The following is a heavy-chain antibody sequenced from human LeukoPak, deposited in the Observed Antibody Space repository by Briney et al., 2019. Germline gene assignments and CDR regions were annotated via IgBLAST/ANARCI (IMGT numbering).Heavy chain of an antibody. CDR2: ISGYNGNT. Sequence: ASVTVSCKASGYTFTNYAISWVRQAPGQGLEWVARISGYNGNTDYAQKVKDRVTVTADTSTAYLEMRGLTSDDTAVYCCARDHGDFVGVRVGFDSWGQGTLVTVSS. CDR1: GYTFTNYA. D-gene: IGHD4-17*01. CDR3: ARDHGDFVGVRVGFDS. J-gene: IGHJ4*02. V-gene: IGHV1-18*01.